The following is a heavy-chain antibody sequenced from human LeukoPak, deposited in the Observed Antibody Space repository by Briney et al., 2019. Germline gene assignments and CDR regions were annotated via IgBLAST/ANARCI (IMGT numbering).Heavy chain of an antibody. CDR3: ATDGYCSSTNCYQDDY. V-gene: IGHV1-2*02. CDR2: INPNSGGT. Sequence: ASVKVSCKASGYTFTGYYMHWVRQAPGQGLEWMGWINPNSGGTNYAQKFQGRVTMTRDTSISTAYMELSRLRSDDTAVYYCATDGYCSSTNCYQDDYWAREPWSPSPQ. J-gene: IGHJ4*02. CDR1: GYTFTGYY. D-gene: IGHD2-2*03.